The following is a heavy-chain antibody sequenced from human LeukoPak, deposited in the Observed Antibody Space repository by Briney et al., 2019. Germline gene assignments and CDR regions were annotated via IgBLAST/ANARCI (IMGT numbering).Heavy chain of an antibody. J-gene: IGHJ5*02. CDR1: GFTFNNYA. Sequence: PGGSLRLSCAASGFTFNNYAMSWVRQSPGKGLEWVSGISGSGGNTYDADSVKGRFTISRDNSKNTLFLQMSSLRAEDTALYYCAKGGSGYFADLWGQGTLVTVSS. CDR3: AKGGSGYFADL. V-gene: IGHV3-23*01. CDR2: ISGSGGNT. D-gene: IGHD3-22*01.